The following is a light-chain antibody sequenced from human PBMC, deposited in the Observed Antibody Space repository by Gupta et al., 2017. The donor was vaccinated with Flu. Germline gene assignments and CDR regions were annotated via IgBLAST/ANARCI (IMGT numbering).Light chain of an antibody. Sequence: DIVMTQSPDSLAVSLGERATINCTSSQSGLDSSNNKNYLAWYQQKPGQPPKLLIYWASTREYGVPDRFSGSGSGTDFTLTISSRQAEDVAVYYCQQEDSTLWTFGQGTKVEIK. CDR1: QSGLDSSNNKNY. CDR3: QQEDSTLWT. J-gene: IGKJ1*01. CDR2: WAS. V-gene: IGKV4-1*01.